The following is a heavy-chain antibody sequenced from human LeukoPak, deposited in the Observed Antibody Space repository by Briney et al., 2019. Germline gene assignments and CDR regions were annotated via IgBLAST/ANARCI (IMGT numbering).Heavy chain of an antibody. CDR3: ARGPPRGKYYYMDV. J-gene: IGHJ6*03. CDR1: GFTFSSFD. V-gene: IGHV3-13*01. Sequence: GGSLRLSCAASGFTFSSFDMHWVRQPTGQGLEWVSTIGTASDTYYPGSVEGRFTLSRDNAKNSLYLQMNSLTAGGTAVYYCARGPPRGKYYYMDVWGKGTTVTVSS. D-gene: IGHD1-1*01. CDR2: IGTASDT.